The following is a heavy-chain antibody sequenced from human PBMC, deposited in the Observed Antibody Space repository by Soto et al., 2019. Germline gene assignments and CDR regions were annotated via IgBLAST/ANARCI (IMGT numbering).Heavy chain of an antibody. Sequence: QVQLVQSGAEVKKPGSSVKVSSKASGGTFSSYAISWVRQAPGERLVWMGGIIPISGTANYAQKFQGRVTITTDESTSTAYMELSSLTSEDTAVYYCARSQGSSTSLEIYYYYYFGMDVWGQGTTVTVSS. V-gene: IGHV1-69*01. CDR1: GGTFSSYA. CDR3: ARSQGSSTSLEIYYYYYFGMDV. CDR2: IIPISGTA. J-gene: IGHJ6*02. D-gene: IGHD2-2*01.